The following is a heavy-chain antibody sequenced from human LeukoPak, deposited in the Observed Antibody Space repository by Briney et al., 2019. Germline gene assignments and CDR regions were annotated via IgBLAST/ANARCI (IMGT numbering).Heavy chain of an antibody. J-gene: IGHJ4*02. CDR2: MNPNSGNT. CDR3: ARVRIKGAGPVGY. Sequence: GASAKVSCKAPGYTLTSYDIRSVPHTTGQGLEWRGWMNPNSGNTGYAQKFQGRVTMTRNISISTAYMELSSLRAEDTAVYYCARVRIKGAGPVGYWGQGTLVTVSS. V-gene: IGHV1-8*02. D-gene: IGHD1-14*01. CDR1: GYTLTSYD.